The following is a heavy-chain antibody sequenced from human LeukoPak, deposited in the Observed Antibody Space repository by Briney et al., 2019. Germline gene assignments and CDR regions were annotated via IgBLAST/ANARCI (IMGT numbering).Heavy chain of an antibody. D-gene: IGHD3-22*01. CDR2: ISGSGGST. CDR1: GFTFSSYA. J-gene: IGHJ5*02. V-gene: IGHV3-23*01. Sequence: GGSLRLSCAASGFTFSSYAMSWVRRAPGKGLEWVSAISGSGGSTYYADSVKGRFTISRDNSKNTLYLQMNSLRAEDTAVYYCAKDHPAPSITMIVVADRWFDPWGQGTLVTVSS. CDR3: AKDHPAPSITMIVVADRWFDP.